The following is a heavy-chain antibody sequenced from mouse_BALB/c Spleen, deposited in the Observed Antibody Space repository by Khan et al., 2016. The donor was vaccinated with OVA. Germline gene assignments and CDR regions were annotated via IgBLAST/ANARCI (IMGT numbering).Heavy chain of an antibody. V-gene: IGHV1-18*01. CDR2: IIPNNGGT. J-gene: IGHJ1*01. CDR3: TRWAYHRYDGYYDV. D-gene: IGHD2-14*01. Sequence: VQLKQSGPELVKPGASVKISCKTSGYTFTEYTMHWVKQSHGKSLEWIGGIIPNNGGTKYNPKFKGKATLTVDKSSSTAYMELRSLTSEDSAVYYCTRWAYHRYDGYYDVWGAGTTVTVSS. CDR1: GYTFTEYT.